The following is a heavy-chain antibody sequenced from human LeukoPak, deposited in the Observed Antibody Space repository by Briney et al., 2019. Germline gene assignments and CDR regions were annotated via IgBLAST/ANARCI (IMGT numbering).Heavy chain of an antibody. Sequence: KAGESLKISCKDSGYTFTSHWVGWVRQRPGKGLEWVGIIFPGNSDTRYSPSFQGQVTISADKSISTAYLQWSSLKASDTAMYYCARRDYYGSEFDYWGQGTLVTVSS. V-gene: IGHV5-51*01. J-gene: IGHJ4*02. D-gene: IGHD3-10*01. CDR3: ARRDYYGSEFDY. CDR1: GYTFTSHW. CDR2: IFPGNSDT.